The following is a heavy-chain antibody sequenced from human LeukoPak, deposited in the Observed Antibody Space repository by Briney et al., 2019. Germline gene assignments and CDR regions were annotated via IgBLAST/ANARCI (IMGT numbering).Heavy chain of an antibody. CDR2: IYTSGST. V-gene: IGHV4-4*07. D-gene: IGHD5-24*01. CDR3: AREEEQMARGLDP. J-gene: IGHJ5*02. Sequence: SETLSLTCTVSGGSISTYYWSWIRQPAGRGLDWIGRIYTSGSTNYNPSLKSRVTMSVDTSKNQFSLKLSSVTAADTAVYYCAREEEQMARGLDPWGQGALVTVSS. CDR1: GGSISTYY.